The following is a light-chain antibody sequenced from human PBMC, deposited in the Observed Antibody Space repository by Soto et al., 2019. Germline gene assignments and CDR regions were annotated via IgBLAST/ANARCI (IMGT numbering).Light chain of an antibody. CDR1: SSDVGGYNY. CDR2: GVA. V-gene: IGLV2-8*01. Sequence: QSALTQPPSASGSPGQSVTISCTGTSSDVGGYNYVSWFQQHPGKAPKVIIYGVANRPSGVPDRFSGSKSGNTASLTVSGLQAEDEAYYYCSSYAGSNNFVFGTGTKVTVL. J-gene: IGLJ1*01. CDR3: SSYAGSNNFV.